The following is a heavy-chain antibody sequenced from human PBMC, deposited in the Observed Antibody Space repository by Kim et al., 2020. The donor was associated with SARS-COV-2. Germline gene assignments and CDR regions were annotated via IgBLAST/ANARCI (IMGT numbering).Heavy chain of an antibody. CDR2: IYTSGST. CDR3: ARNIGWYGYDYVYYYYYGMDV. CDR1: GGSISSYY. D-gene: IGHD5-12*01. Sequence: SETLSLTCTVSGGSISSYYWSWIRQPAGKGLEWIGRIYTSGSTNYNPSLKSRVTMSVDTSKNQFSLKLSSVTAADTAVYYCARNIGWYGYDYVYYYYYGMDVWGQGTTVTVSS. J-gene: IGHJ6*02. V-gene: IGHV4-4*07.